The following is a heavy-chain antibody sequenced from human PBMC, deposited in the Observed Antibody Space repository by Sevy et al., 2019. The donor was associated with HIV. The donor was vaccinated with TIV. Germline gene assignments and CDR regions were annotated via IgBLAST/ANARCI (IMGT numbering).Heavy chain of an antibody. CDR3: VRADPDQHFDS. CDR2: IDPSAGNA. V-gene: IGHV1-46*01. Sequence: ASVKVSCKASGDTFTSHYMHWVRQAPGQGLEWMGIIDPSAGNATYAQKFQGRVTMAWDTSTSTLYMGLSSLRSEDTAVYYCVRADPDQHFDSWGKGTLVTVSS. J-gene: IGHJ4*02. CDR1: GDTFTSHY.